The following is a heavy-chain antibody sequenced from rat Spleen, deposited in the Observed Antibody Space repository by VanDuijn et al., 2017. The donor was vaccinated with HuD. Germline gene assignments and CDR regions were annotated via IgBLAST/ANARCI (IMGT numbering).Heavy chain of an antibody. CDR2: IWTGGST. J-gene: IGHJ2*01. D-gene: IGHD1-2*01. Sequence: QVQLKESGPGLVQPSQTLSLICTVSGFSLISNSVHWVRQPPGKGLEWMGGIWTGGSTENNSALKSRLSISSDTSKRQVYLEMTSLQTEDTATYYCARADISAIYTDGIWGQGVMVTVSS. CDR3: ARADISAIYTDGI. CDR1: GFSLISNS. V-gene: IGHV2-1*01.